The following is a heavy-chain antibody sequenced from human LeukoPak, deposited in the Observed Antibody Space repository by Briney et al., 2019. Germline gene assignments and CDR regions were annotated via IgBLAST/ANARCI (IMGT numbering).Heavy chain of an antibody. D-gene: IGHD3-3*01. CDR1: GFTFSSYW. CDR2: IKQDGSEK. J-gene: IGHJ3*02. CDR3: AKDRLEWLPSAFDI. Sequence: PGGSLRLSCAASGFTFSSYWMSWVRQAPGKGLEWVANIKQDGSEKYYVDSVKGRFTISRDNAKNSLYLQMNSLRAEDTAVYYCAKDRLEWLPSAFDIWGQGTMVTVSS. V-gene: IGHV3-7*01.